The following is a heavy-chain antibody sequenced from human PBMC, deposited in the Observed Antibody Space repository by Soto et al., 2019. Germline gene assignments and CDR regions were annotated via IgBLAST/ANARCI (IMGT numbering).Heavy chain of an antibody. CDR2: IIPISGAA. V-gene: IGHV1-69*06. Sequence: QVQLVQSGAEVKKPGSSVKVSCKASGGTFSNYVVNWVRQAPGQGLEWMGRIIPISGAANYAQKFQGRVTITADKSTSTSYMELSSLRSEDTAMYYCARDMTRTVVPYFDFWGQGTLGTVSS. J-gene: IGHJ4*02. D-gene: IGHD1-7*01. CDR3: ARDMTRTVVPYFDF. CDR1: GGTFSNYV.